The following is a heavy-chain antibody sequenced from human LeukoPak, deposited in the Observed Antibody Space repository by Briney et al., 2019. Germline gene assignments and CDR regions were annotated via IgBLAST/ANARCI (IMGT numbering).Heavy chain of an antibody. D-gene: IGHD6-19*01. Sequence: PGGSLRLSCAASGFTFSSYEMNWVRQAPGKGLEWVSYISSSGSTIYYADSVKGRFTISRDNAKNSLYLQMNSLRAEDTAVYYCASWAGVSSGWYYYWGQGTLVTVSS. J-gene: IGHJ4*02. CDR3: ASWAGVSSGWYYY. CDR2: ISSSGSTI. CDR1: GFTFSSYE. V-gene: IGHV3-48*03.